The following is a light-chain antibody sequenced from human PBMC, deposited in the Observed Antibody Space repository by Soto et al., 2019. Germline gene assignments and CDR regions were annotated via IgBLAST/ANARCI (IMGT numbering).Light chain of an antibody. V-gene: IGKV1-5*01. CDR3: QQYNSYSWT. CDR2: DAS. Sequence: DIQMTQSPSTLSAFVGDRVTITCRASQSISRWLDWYQQKPGKAPKFLIYDASSLESGVPARFSGSGSGTEFTLTISSLQPDDFATYYCQQYNSYSWTFGQGTKLEIK. CDR1: QSISRW. J-gene: IGKJ2*02.